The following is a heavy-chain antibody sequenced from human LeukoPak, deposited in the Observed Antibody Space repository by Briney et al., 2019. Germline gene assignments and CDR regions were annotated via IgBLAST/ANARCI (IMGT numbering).Heavy chain of an antibody. Sequence: GGSLRLSCAASGFTFSSYSMNWVRQAPGKGLEWVSSISSSSSYIYYADSVKGRFTISRDNAKNSLYLQMNSLGAEDTAVYYCARDPSSGGWFDPWGQGTLVTVSS. V-gene: IGHV3-21*01. CDR2: ISSSSSYI. J-gene: IGHJ5*02. CDR1: GFTFSSYS. CDR3: ARDPSSGGWFDP. D-gene: IGHD6-19*01.